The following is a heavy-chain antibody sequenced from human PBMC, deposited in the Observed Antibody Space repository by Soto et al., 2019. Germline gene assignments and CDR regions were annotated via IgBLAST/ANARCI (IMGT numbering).Heavy chain of an antibody. CDR3: ARVFDSSGFYYIFEY. D-gene: IGHD3-22*01. CDR2: IYYTGNT. J-gene: IGHJ4*02. Sequence: SETLSLTCTVSGGSITRGYYWSWIRQHPGKGLEWIGFIYYTGNTFYNPSLKSRLTISVDTSKKQFSLELTSVTAADTAVYYCARVFDSSGFYYIFEYWGQGTLVTVSS. V-gene: IGHV4-31*03. CDR1: GGSITRGYY.